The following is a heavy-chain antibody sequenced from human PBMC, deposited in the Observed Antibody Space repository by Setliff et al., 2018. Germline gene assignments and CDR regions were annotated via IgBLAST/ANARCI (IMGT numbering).Heavy chain of an antibody. CDR3: AKDSSGRDAFDI. CDR2: IYSGGSSE. D-gene: IGHD3-10*01. V-gene: IGHV3-23*03. Sequence: PGGSLRLSCAASGFTFSNYAMSWVRQAPGKGLEWVSVIYSGGSSEHNGDSVKGRFTISRDNSKSTLYLQMNSLSAGDTAVYYCAKDSSGRDAFDIWGQGTMVTVSS. J-gene: IGHJ3*02. CDR1: GFTFSNYA.